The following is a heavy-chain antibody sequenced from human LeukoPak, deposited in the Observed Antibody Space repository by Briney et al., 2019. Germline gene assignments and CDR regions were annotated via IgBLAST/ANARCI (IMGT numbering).Heavy chain of an antibody. CDR3: AKEMFCSSTSWYRFPTGDY. CDR2: MSGSGGST. D-gene: IGHD2-2*02. Sequence: GGSLRLSCAASGFTFSSYAMSWVRQAPGKGLEWVSAMSGSGGSTYYADSVKGRFTISRDNSKNTLYLQMNSLRAEDTAVYCCAKEMFCSSTSWYRFPTGDYWGQGTLVTVSS. CDR1: GFTFSSYA. V-gene: IGHV3-23*01. J-gene: IGHJ4*02.